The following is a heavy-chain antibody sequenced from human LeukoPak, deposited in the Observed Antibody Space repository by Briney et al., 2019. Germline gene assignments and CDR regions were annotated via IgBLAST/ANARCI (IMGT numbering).Heavy chain of an antibody. CDR2: ISGSGGST. CDR3: ARSYGDYLFDY. J-gene: IGHJ4*02. CDR1: GFTFSSYA. Sequence: GGSLRLPCADSGFTFSSYAMSWVRQAPGKGLEWVSAISGSGGSTYYADSVKGRFTISRDNSKNTLYLQMNSLRAEDTAVYYCARSYGDYLFDYWGQGTLVTVSS. D-gene: IGHD4-17*01. V-gene: IGHV3-23*01.